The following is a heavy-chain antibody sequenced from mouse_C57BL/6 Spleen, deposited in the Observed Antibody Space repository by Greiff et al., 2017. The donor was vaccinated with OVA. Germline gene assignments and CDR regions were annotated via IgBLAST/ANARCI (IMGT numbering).Heavy chain of an antibody. CDR3: ARYLGFAY. J-gene: IGHJ3*01. V-gene: IGHV1-50*01. CDR1: GYTFTSYW. Sequence: VQLQQPGAELVKPGASVKLSCKASGYTFTSYWMQWVKQRPGQGLEWIGEIDPSDSYTNYNQKFKGKATLTVDTYSSTAYMQLSSLTSEDSAVYYCARYLGFAYWGQGTLVTVSA. CDR2: IDPSDSYT.